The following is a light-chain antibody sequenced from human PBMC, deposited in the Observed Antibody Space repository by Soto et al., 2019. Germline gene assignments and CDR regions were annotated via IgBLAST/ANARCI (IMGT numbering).Light chain of an antibody. CDR1: QSVSSN. CDR2: GAS. V-gene: IGKV3-15*01. CDR3: LQDYNYPRT. J-gene: IGKJ1*01. Sequence: EILMTQSPATLSVSPGERATLSCRASQSVSSNLAWYQQKPGQAPRLLIYGASTRATGIPARFSGSGSGTEFTLTISSLQPEDFATYYCLQDYNYPRTFGQGTKVDIK.